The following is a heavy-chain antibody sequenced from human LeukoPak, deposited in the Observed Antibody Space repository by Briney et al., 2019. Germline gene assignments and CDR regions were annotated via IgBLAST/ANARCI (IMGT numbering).Heavy chain of an antibody. CDR2: IYPGDSDT. CDR1: GYSFTSYW. CDR3: ARLVRYNWNYDRLNWFDP. J-gene: IGHJ5*02. Sequence: KPGESLKISCKGSGYSFTSYWIGWVRQMPGKGLEWMGIIYPGDSDTGYSPSFQGQVTISADKSISTAYLQWSSLKASDTAMYYCARLVRYNWNYDRLNWFDPWGQGTLVTVSS. V-gene: IGHV5-51*03. D-gene: IGHD1-7*01.